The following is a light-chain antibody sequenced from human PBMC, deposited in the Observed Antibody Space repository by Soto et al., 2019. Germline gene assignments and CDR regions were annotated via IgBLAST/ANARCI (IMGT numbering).Light chain of an antibody. V-gene: IGLV2-14*03. CDR2: DVS. J-gene: IGLJ2*01. CDR3: SSYTSSSTPS. CDR1: TSDVGGYNY. Sequence: QSALTQPASVSGSPGQSITISCTGTTSDVGGYNYVSWYQHHPGKAPKLMIYDVSKRPSGVSNRFSGSKSGNTASLTISGLQAEDEADYYCSSYTSSSTPSFGGGTKVTVL.